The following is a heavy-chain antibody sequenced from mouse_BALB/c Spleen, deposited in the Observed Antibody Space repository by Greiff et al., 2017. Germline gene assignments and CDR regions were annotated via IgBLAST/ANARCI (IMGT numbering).Heavy chain of an antibody. CDR2: IYPGDGDT. Sequence: QVQLQQSGAELARPGASVKLSCKASGYTFTSYWMQWVKQRPGQGLEWIGAIYPGDGDTRYTQKFKGKATLTADKSSSTAYMQLSSLASEDSAVYYCARGDDGYYFDDWGQGTTLTVSS. CDR1: GYTFTSYW. D-gene: IGHD2-12*01. CDR3: ARGDDGYYFDD. V-gene: IGHV1-87*01. J-gene: IGHJ2*01.